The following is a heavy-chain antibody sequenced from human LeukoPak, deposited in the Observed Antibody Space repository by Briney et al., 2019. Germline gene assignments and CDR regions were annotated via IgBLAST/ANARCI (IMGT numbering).Heavy chain of an antibody. CDR1: GGTFSNYA. V-gene: IGHV1-69*13. CDR3: ARVEYCSTTSCYTGLGAFDI. J-gene: IGHJ3*02. CDR2: IIPMFGTP. Sequence: GASVKVSCKASGGTFSNYAISWVRQAPGQGLEWMGGIIPMFGTPNCAQKFQGRVTITADESTSTAYVELSSLRSEDTAVYYCARVEYCSTTSCYTGLGAFDIWGQGTMVTVS. D-gene: IGHD2-2*01.